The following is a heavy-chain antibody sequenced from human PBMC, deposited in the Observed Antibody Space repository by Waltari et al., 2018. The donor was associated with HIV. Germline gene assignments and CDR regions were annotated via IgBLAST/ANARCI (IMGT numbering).Heavy chain of an antibody. CDR1: GFSVRTNY. Sequence: VQLVESGGGLVQPGGSLRVSCAASGFSVRTNYVGWVRQAPGKGLEWVSLITHLGATFYADSVKERFIIARDTSMNTVDLQMNSLRVEDTAVYYCVRERNTVTTTSYYFDYWGQGTLVTVSS. CDR3: VRERNTVTTTSYYFDY. V-gene: IGHV3-66*01. D-gene: IGHD4-17*01. J-gene: IGHJ4*02. CDR2: ITHLGAT.